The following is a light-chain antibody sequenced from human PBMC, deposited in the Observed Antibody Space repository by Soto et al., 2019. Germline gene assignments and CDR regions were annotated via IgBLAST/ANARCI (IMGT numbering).Light chain of an antibody. V-gene: IGLV2-14*01. CDR2: EVS. Sequence: QSALTQPASVSGSPGQSITISCTGTSSDIGSYNYVSWYQHHPGKAPKFMIYEVSNRPSGVSNRFSGSKSGNTASLTISGLQAEDEADYYCCSYTSANTFVFGTGTKLTVL. CDR3: CSYTSANTFV. J-gene: IGLJ1*01. CDR1: SSDIGSYNY.